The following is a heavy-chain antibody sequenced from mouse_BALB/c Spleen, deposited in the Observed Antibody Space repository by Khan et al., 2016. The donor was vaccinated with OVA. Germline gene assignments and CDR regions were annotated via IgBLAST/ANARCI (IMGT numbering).Heavy chain of an antibody. V-gene: IGHV1S135*01. J-gene: IGHJ3*01. D-gene: IGHD2-2*01. Sequence: EVQLQESGPELMKPGASVKISCKASGYSFTSYYIHWVMQSRGQSLEWIGYVDPFSAVTTYNQKFKGKATLTVEKSSSTAYIHLSNLTSADSAVYYCTRHGYVAWFTYWGQGTLVTVSA. CDR2: VDPFSAVT. CDR3: TRHGYVAWFTY. CDR1: GYSFTSYY.